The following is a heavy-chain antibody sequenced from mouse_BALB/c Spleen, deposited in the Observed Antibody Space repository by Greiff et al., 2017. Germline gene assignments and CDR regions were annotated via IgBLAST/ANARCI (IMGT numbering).Heavy chain of an antibody. CDR1: GFTFSSYA. Sequence: EVMLVESGGGLVKPGGSLKLSCAASGFTFSSYAMSWVRQSPEKRLEWVAEISSGGSYTYYPDTVTGRFTISRDNAKNTLYLEMSSLRSEDTAMYYCAIYGYAWFAYWGQGTLVTVSA. CDR2: ISSGGSYT. V-gene: IGHV5-9-4*01. D-gene: IGHD1-2*01. CDR3: AIYGYAWFAY. J-gene: IGHJ3*01.